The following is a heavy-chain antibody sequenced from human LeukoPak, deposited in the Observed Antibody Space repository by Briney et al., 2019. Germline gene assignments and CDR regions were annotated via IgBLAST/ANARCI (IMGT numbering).Heavy chain of an antibody. V-gene: IGHV4-59*01. CDR2: IYYSGST. CDR1: GGSISSYY. Sequence: SETLSLTCTVSGGSISSYYWSWIRQPPGKGLEWIGYIYYSGSTNYNPSLKSRVTISVDTSKNQFSLKLSSVTAADTAVYYCARGAQQQLVPVDYWGQGTLVTVSS. CDR3: ARGAQQQLVPVDY. D-gene: IGHD6-13*01. J-gene: IGHJ4*02.